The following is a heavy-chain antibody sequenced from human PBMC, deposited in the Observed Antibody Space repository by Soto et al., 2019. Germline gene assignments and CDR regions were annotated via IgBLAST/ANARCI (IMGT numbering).Heavy chain of an antibody. CDR3: AQGAAGTNWFDP. J-gene: IGHJ5*02. D-gene: IGHD6-13*01. CDR2: FSGSGGST. CDR1: GFTLPGYS. Sequence: PGGSLRLSCAPSGFTLPGYSMNWVRQAPGKGLEWVSAFSGSGGSTYYADSVKGRFTISRDNSKNTLYLQMNSLRAEDTAVYYCAQGAAGTNWFDPWGRGTLITVSS. V-gene: IGHV3-23*01.